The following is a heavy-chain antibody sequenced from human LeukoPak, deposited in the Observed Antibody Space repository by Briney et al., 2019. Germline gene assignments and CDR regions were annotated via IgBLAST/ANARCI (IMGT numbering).Heavy chain of an antibody. Sequence: WETLSLTCTVSGGSISSYYWSWIRQPPGKGLEWIGYIYYSGSTNYNPSLKSRVTISVDTSKNQFSLKLSSVTAADTAVYYCARAMKSIAARRYFDYWGQGTLVTVSS. CDR2: IYYSGST. V-gene: IGHV4-59*01. CDR3: ARAMKSIAARRYFDY. J-gene: IGHJ4*02. CDR1: GGSISSYY. D-gene: IGHD6-6*01.